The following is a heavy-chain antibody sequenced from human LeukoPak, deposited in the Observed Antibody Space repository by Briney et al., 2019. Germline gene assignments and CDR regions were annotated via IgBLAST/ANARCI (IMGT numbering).Heavy chain of an antibody. Sequence: SETLSLTCAVSGYSISSGYYWGWIRQPPGKGLEWIVSIFYSGSSYYNPSLKSPVTISLDTSKNQFSLKLRSVTATDTAVYYCASINWSRSYFDYWGQGTLVTVSS. CDR1: GYSISSGYY. J-gene: IGHJ4*02. CDR2: IFYSGSS. V-gene: IGHV4-38-2*01. CDR3: ASINWSRSYFDY. D-gene: IGHD1-1*01.